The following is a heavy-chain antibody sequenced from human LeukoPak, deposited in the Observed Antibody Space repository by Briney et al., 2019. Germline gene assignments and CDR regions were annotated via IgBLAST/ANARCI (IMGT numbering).Heavy chain of an antibody. CDR3: ARVNRYYGSGTYYHDAFDV. V-gene: IGHV3-66*01. D-gene: IGHD3-10*01. CDR2: IYSGGST. CDR1: GFTFSSYA. Sequence: PGGSLRLSCAASGFTFSSYAMSWVRQAPGRGLEWVSVIYSGGSTYYADSVKGRFTISRDISKNTLYLQMNNLRAEDTAVYYCARVNRYYGSGTYYHDAFDVWGRGTMVTVSS. J-gene: IGHJ3*01.